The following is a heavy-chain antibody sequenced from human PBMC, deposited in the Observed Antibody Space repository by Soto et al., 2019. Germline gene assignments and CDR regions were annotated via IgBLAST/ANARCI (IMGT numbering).Heavy chain of an antibody. CDR3: ARMYSSGSGWFHP. CDR1: GYSITAGGYY. CDR2: FYSSGSI. Sequence: LQESGPGLVKPSQTLSLTCFVSGYSITAGGYYWSWIRHLPVQGLEWIGSFYSSGSIIYNPSVGSRVSISADTSSNNFSMSLTSVAGADTGLYYCARMYSSGSGWFHPWGQGTLATVSS. D-gene: IGHD6-19*01. V-gene: IGHV4-31*03. J-gene: IGHJ5*02.